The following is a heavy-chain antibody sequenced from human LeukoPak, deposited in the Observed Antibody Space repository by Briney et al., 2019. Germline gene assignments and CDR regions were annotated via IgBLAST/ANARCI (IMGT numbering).Heavy chain of an antibody. Sequence: SETLSLTCTVSGGSISSYYWSWIRQPPGKGLEWIGYIYYSGSTNYNPSLKSRVTISVDTSKNQFSLKLSSVTAADTAVYSCARVVRYYYDSSGYYKDAFDIWGQGTMVTVSS. V-gene: IGHV4-59*01. D-gene: IGHD3-22*01. J-gene: IGHJ3*02. CDR2: IYYSGST. CDR1: GGSISSYY. CDR3: ARVVRYYYDSSGYYKDAFDI.